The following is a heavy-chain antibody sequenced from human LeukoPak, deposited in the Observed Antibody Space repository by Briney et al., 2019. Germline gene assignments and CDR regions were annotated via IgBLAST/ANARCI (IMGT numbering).Heavy chain of an antibody. Sequence: GGSLRLSCAASGFTFSDYYMSWIHQAPGKGLEWVSYISSSSSYTKYADSVKGRFTISRDNAENSLYLQMNSLGAEDTAVYYCARGVYSSGYWGQGTLVTVSS. J-gene: IGHJ4*02. V-gene: IGHV3-11*05. CDR1: GFTFSDYY. D-gene: IGHD5-18*01. CDR2: ISSSSSYT. CDR3: ARGVYSSGY.